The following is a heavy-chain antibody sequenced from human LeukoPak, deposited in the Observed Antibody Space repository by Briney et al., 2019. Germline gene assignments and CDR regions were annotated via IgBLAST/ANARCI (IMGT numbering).Heavy chain of an antibody. J-gene: IGHJ5*02. Sequence: PGGSLRLSCAASGFTFSSYGMHWVRQAPGKGLEWVAVIWYDGSIKYYADSVKGRFTISRDNSKNTLYLQMNSLRAEDTAVYYCARAVVTAIPYNWFDPWGQGTLVTVSS. CDR3: ARAVVTAIPYNWFDP. CDR2: IWYDGSIK. CDR1: GFTFSSYG. V-gene: IGHV3-33*01. D-gene: IGHD2-21*02.